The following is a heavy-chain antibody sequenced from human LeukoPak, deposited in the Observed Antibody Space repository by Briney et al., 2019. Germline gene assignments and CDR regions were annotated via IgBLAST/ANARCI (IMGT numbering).Heavy chain of an antibody. J-gene: IGHJ6*03. V-gene: IGHV1-8*03. Sequence: ASVKVSCKASGYTFTSYDINWVRQATGQGVEWMGWMNPNSGNTGYAQKFQGRVTINMNTSISPAYMQLSSLRSEDTAVYYCARGRRVYGGNPNYYYYYMDVWGKGTTVTVSS. CDR3: ARGRRVYGGNPNYYYYYMDV. D-gene: IGHD4-23*01. CDR1: GYTFTSYD. CDR2: MNPNSGNT.